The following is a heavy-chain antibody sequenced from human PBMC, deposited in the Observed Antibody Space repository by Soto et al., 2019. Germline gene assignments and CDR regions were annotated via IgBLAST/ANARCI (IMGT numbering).Heavy chain of an antibody. D-gene: IGHD2-15*01. CDR1: GFSLSTSGMC. J-gene: IGHJ3*02. Sequence: GPTLVNPTETRTLTCTFSGFSLSTSGMCVSWIRQPPGKALEWLERIDWDDDKYYSTSLKTRLTISKDTSKNKVVLTMTNMDPVDPATYYCARTLPGYCSGGSCYSCDAFDIWGQGTMVTVSS. CDR3: ARTLPGYCSGGSCYSCDAFDI. CDR2: IDWDDDK. V-gene: IGHV2-70*11.